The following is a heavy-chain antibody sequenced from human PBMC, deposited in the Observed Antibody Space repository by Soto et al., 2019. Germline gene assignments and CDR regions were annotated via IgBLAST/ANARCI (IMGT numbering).Heavy chain of an antibody. Sequence: PGGSLRLSCAASGFTFSGSAMHWVRQAPGKGLEWIGLIKSKTDGETTAYAAPVKGRFTISRDDSKNTLYLQMNSLKTEDTAVYYCTTKGSLGSSGYYKGYYFDYWGQGTLVTVSS. CDR3: TTKGSLGSSGYYKGYYFDY. CDR2: IKSKTDGETT. D-gene: IGHD3-22*01. CDR1: GFTFSGSA. J-gene: IGHJ4*02. V-gene: IGHV3-15*01.